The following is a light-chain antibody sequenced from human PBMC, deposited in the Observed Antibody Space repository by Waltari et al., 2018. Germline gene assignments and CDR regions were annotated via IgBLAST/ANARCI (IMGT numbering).Light chain of an antibody. J-gene: IGKJ1*01. Sequence: EIVLTQSPGTLSLSPGERATLSCRASRSVGRSLAWYQQKPGQAPRLLIYGASIRATGIPDRFSGGGSGTDLSLTISRLESEDFAAYHCQHYVSLPVTFGQGTKVEIK. CDR1: RSVGRS. V-gene: IGKV3-20*01. CDR2: GAS. CDR3: QHYVSLPVT.